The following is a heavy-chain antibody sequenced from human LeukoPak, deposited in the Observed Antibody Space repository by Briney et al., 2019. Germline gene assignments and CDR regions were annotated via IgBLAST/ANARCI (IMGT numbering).Heavy chain of an antibody. V-gene: IGHV3-23*01. Sequence: HPGGSLRLSCAASGFSFSSHVMHWVRQAPGKGLEWVSGLSGSGGDTYYADSVKGRFTISRDNSKNTLNLQMNSLKAEDTALYYCAKDQNYESSGYYGGFDYWGQGTLVTVSS. CDR3: AKDQNYESSGYYGGFDY. D-gene: IGHD3-22*01. CDR2: LSGSGGDT. CDR1: GFSFSSHV. J-gene: IGHJ4*02.